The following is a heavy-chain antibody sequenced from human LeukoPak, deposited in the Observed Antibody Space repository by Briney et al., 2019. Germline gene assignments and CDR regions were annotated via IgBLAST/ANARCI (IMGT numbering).Heavy chain of an antibody. CDR1: GGSISSYY. Sequence: SETLSLTCTVSGGSISSYYWSWIRQPPGKGLEWIGYIYYSGSTNYNPSLKSRVTISVDTSKNQFSLKLSSVTAADTAVYYCARARSYYGDYEIDYWGQGTLVTVSS. V-gene: IGHV4-59*01. CDR3: ARARSYYGDYEIDY. D-gene: IGHD4-17*01. J-gene: IGHJ4*02. CDR2: IYYSGST.